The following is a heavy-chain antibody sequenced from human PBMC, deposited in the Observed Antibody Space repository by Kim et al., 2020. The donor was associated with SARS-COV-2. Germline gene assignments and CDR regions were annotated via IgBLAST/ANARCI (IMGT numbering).Heavy chain of an antibody. Sequence: NGQPNYAQNSKGRVTMPTDTSTSTAYMELRSLTSDDTAVYYCARSRGYVDYWGQGTLVTVSS. CDR3: ARSRGYVDY. D-gene: IGHD3-10*01. CDR2: NGQP. V-gene: IGHV1-18*01. J-gene: IGHJ4*02.